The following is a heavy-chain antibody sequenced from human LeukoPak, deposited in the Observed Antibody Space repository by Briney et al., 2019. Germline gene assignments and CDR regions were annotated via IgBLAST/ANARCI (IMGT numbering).Heavy chain of an antibody. CDR3: ARGPYCSTIVRSGCYTDV. V-gene: IGHV4-61*02. CDR2: IYTTGST. Sequence: SQTLSLTCTVSGGSISSDSYYWSWIRQPAGKGLEWIGRIYTTGSTNYNPSLKSRVTISIDTSKNQFSLKLSSVTAADTAVYYCARGPYCSTIVRSGCYTDVWGKGTTVTVSS. D-gene: IGHD2-2*01. CDR1: GGSISSDSYY. J-gene: IGHJ6*03.